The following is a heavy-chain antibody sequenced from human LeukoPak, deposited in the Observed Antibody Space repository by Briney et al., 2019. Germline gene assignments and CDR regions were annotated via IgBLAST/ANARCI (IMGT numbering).Heavy chain of an antibody. CDR1: GYSISSGYY. CDR3: ARAAVAGPFDY. D-gene: IGHD6-19*01. Sequence: SETLSLTCTVSGYSISSGYYWGWIRQPPGKGLEWIGSIYHSGSTYYNPSLKSRVTISVDTSKNQFSLKLSSVTAADTAVYYCARAAVAGPFDYWGQGTLVTVSS. CDR2: IYHSGST. J-gene: IGHJ4*02. V-gene: IGHV4-38-2*02.